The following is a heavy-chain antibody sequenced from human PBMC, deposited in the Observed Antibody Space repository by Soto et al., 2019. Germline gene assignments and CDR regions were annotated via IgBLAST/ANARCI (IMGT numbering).Heavy chain of an antibody. V-gene: IGHV3-74*01. D-gene: IGHD2-2*01. CDR3: ARDLGGSQLLYDALDF. CDR1: GFTFSTYW. CDR2: IKTDGGVT. Sequence: LRLSCAASGFTFSTYWMHWVRQAPGKGLVWVSRIKTDGGVTTYADSVKGRFTISRDNAKNTLYLQMNTLRAEDTAVYYCARDLGGSQLLYDALDFWGQGTMVTVSS. J-gene: IGHJ3*01.